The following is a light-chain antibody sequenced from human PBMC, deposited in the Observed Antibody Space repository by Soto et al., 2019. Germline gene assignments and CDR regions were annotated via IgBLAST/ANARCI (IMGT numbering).Light chain of an antibody. V-gene: IGKV3-11*01. CDR2: GAS. Sequence: EIVLTQSPGTLSLSPGERATLSCRASQSVSSHLAWYQQKPGQAPRLLIYGASNRATGIPARFSGSGSGTDFTLTISSLEPEDFEVYYCQQRINWPLTFGGGTKVEIK. CDR3: QQRINWPLT. CDR1: QSVSSH. J-gene: IGKJ4*01.